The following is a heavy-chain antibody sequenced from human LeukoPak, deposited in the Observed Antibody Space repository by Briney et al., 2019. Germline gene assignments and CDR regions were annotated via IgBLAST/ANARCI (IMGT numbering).Heavy chain of an antibody. CDR3: AVAVAGSTMVWFDP. Sequence: PSGTLSLTCAVYGGSFSGYYWSWIRQPPGKGLEWIGEINHSGSTNYNPSLKSRVTISVDTSKNQFSLKLSSVTAADTAVYYCAVAVAGSTMVWFDPWGQGTLVTVSS. D-gene: IGHD6-19*01. CDR2: INHSGST. J-gene: IGHJ5*02. CDR1: GGSFSGYY. V-gene: IGHV4-34*01.